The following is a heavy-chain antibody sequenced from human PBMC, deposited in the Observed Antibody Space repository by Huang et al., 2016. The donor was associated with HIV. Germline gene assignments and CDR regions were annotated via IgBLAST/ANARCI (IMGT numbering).Heavy chain of an antibody. V-gene: IGHV3-74*01. CDR2: MQSDGRST. CDR1: GFTFSSYW. D-gene: IGHD3-10*01. Sequence: EVQLVESGGGLVQPGGSLRLSCAASGFTFSSYWMHWVRQVPGKGLVCVYHMQSDGRSTGDADSGKGQCTISRDNAKNTLYLQMNRLRAEDTAVYYCARGSRQGKYYYGSGTAYWGQGTLVTVSS. CDR3: ARGSRQGKYYYGSGTAY. J-gene: IGHJ4*02.